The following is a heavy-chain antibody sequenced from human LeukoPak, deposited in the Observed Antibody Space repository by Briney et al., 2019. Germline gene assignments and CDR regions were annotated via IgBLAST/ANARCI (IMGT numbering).Heavy chain of an antibody. Sequence: GGSLRLSCAASGFTFSTYSMNWVRQAPGKGLEWISSISSTGGTTYYADSVKGRFTISRDNSKNTLFLQVNSLRAEDTAVYYCAKMDYGDYIDYWGQGTLVTVSS. CDR3: AKMDYGDYIDY. CDR1: GFTFSTYS. CDR2: ISSTGGTT. D-gene: IGHD4-17*01. J-gene: IGHJ4*02. V-gene: IGHV3-23*01.